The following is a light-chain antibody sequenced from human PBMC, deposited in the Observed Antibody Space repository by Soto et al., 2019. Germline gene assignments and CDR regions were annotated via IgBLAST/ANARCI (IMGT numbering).Light chain of an antibody. CDR1: QSVSNSY. CDR2: DAS. Sequence: EIVLTQSPGHLSLSPGERATLSCRASQSVSNSYLAWYQQKPGQAPRLLIYDASIRAIGVPDRFSASGSGTDFTLTISRLEPEDFAVYYCQQYSSSARTFGQGTKVEIK. J-gene: IGKJ1*01. V-gene: IGKV3-20*01. CDR3: QQYSSSART.